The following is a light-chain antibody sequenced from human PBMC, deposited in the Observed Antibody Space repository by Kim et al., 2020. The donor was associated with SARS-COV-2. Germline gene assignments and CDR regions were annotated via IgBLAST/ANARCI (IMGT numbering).Light chain of an antibody. V-gene: IGKV3-15*01. CDR3: QQYNNWPLT. CDR1: QSASNS. CDR2: GAS. J-gene: IGKJ4*01. Sequence: EIVMTQSPVTLSVSPGERATLSCRASQSASNSLAWYQQKPGQAPRLLIYGASTRATGIPARFSGSGSGSEFTLTINSLQSEDFAVYYCQQYNNWPLTFGGGTKVDIK.